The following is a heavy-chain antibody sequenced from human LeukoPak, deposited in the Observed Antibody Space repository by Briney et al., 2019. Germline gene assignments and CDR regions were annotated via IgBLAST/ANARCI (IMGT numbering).Heavy chain of an antibody. CDR1: GYTFTGYY. J-gene: IGHJ4*02. V-gene: IGHV1-2*02. D-gene: IGHD1-7*01. CDR3: ARAGYNWNYDY. Sequence: GASVKVSCKASGYTFTGYYMHWVRQAPGQGVEWMGWIKPNSGGTNYAQKFQGRVTMTRDTSISTAYMELSRLRSVDTAVYYCARAGYNWNYDYWGQGTLVTVSS. CDR2: IKPNSGGT.